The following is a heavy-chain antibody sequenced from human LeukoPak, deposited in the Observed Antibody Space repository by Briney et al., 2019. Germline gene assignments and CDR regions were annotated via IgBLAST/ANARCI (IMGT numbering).Heavy chain of an antibody. CDR2: MNPNSGNT. J-gene: IGHJ4*02. CDR3: ARGTYYYDSSGYYMFDY. V-gene: IGHV1-8*01. CDR1: GYTFTSYD. Sequence: ASVKVSCKASGYTFTSYDINWVRQATGQGLEWMGWMNPNSGNTGYAQKFQGRVTMTRNTSISTAYMGLSSLRSEDTAVYYCARGTYYYDSSGYYMFDYWGQGTLVTVSS. D-gene: IGHD3-22*01.